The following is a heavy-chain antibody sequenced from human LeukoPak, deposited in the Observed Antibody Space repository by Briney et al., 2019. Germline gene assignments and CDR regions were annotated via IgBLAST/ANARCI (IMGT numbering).Heavy chain of an antibody. CDR3: TTEFLVTTYRDY. D-gene: IGHD4-17*01. CDR1: GFTFSNAW. CDR2: IKSKTDGGTT. Sequence: GGSLRLSCAASGFTFSNAWMSWVRQAPGKGLEWVGRIKSKTDGGTTDYAAPVKGRFTISRDDSKNTLYLQMNSLKTEDTAVYYCTTEFLVTTYRDYWGQGTLVTVSS. J-gene: IGHJ4*02. V-gene: IGHV3-15*01.